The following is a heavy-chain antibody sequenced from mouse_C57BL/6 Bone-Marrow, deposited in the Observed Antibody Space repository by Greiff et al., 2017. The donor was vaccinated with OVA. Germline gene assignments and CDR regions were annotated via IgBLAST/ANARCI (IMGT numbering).Heavy chain of an antibody. CDR3: ARQGVTTPYDYAMDD. CDR1: GFTFSSYG. V-gene: IGHV5-6*02. D-gene: IGHD1-1*01. CDR2: ISSGGSYT. J-gene: IGHJ4*01. Sequence: EVKLVESGGDLVKPGGSLKLSCAASGFTFSSYGMSWVRQTPDQRLEWVATISSGGSYTYSPDSVKGRFTISRDNAKNTLYLQMSSLKAEDTDMYYWARQGVTTPYDYAMDDWGQGTSVTVAS.